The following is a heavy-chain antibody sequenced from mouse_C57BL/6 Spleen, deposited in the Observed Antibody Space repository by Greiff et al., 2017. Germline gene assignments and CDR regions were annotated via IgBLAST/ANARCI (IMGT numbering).Heavy chain of an antibody. CDR1: GFSLTSYG. V-gene: IGHV2-5*01. Sequence: VQLVESGPGLVQPSQSLSITCTVSGFSLTSYGVHWVRQSPGKGLEWLGVIWRGGSTDYNAAFMSRLSITKDNSKSQVFFKMNSLQADDTAIYYCAKETAQATYYFDYWGQGTTLTVSS. CDR3: AKETAQATYYFDY. CDR2: IWRGGST. D-gene: IGHD3-2*02. J-gene: IGHJ2*01.